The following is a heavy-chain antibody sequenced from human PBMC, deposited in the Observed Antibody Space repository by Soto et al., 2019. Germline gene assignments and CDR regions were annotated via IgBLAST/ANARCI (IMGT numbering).Heavy chain of an antibody. CDR1: GGSFSGYY. Sequence: PSETLSLTCAVYGGSFSGYYWSWIRQPPGKGLEWIGEINHSGSTNYNPSLKSRVTVSVDTSKNQFSLNLSSVTAADTAVYYCARAMVRGVLGYWGQGIQVTVSS. D-gene: IGHD3-10*01. CDR2: INHSGST. CDR3: ARAMVRGVLGY. J-gene: IGHJ4*02. V-gene: IGHV4-34*09.